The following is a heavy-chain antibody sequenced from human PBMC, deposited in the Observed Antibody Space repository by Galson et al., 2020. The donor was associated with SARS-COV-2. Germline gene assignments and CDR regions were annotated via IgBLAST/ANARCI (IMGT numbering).Heavy chain of an antibody. CDR2: IFYSGSA. CDR1: GGSISSSRYY. V-gene: IGHV4-39*01. J-gene: IGHJ5*02. CDR3: ARLPLYGSGSYYAPTGFDP. Sequence: ETSETLSLTCTVSGGSISSSRYYWGWIRQPPGKGLECIGNIFYSGSAYFNPSLKSRVTISVDTSKNQFSLKLSSVTAADTAVYYCARLPLYGSGSYYAPTGFDPWGQGTLVTVS. D-gene: IGHD3-10*01.